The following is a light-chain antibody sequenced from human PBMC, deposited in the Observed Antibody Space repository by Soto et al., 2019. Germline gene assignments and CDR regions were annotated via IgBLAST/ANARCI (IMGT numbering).Light chain of an antibody. Sequence: DIQMTQSPSTLPASVGDRVTITCRASQSISNWLAWYQQKPGKAPKLLIYKASSLETGVPSRFSGSGSGTEFTLTISSLQPDDFATYYCQKYGRPWTFVQGTKVQIK. CDR3: QKYGRPWT. CDR2: KAS. CDR1: QSISNW. J-gene: IGKJ1*01. V-gene: IGKV1-5*03.